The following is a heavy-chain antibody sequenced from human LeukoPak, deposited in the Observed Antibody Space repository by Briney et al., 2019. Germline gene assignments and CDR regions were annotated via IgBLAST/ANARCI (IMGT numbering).Heavy chain of an antibody. V-gene: IGHV1-2*02. D-gene: IGHD3-3*01. CDR1: GYTFTGYY. J-gene: IGHJ5*02. CDR3: ARDLRRSTYYDFWSGYLQRGSWFDP. Sequence: ASVKVSCKASGYTFTGYYMHWVRQAPGQGLEWMGWVNPNSGGTIYAQKFQGRVTMTRDTSISTAYMELSRLRSDDTAVYYCARDLRRSTYYDFWSGYLQRGSWFDPWGQGTLVTVSS. CDR2: VNPNSGGT.